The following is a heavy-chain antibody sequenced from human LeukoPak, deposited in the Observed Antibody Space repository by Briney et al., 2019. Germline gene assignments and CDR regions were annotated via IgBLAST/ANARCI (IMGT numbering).Heavy chain of an antibody. CDR2: IRYDGSNK. CDR1: GFTFSSYG. Sequence: PGGSLRLSCAASGFTFSSYGMHWVRQAPGKGLEWVAFIRYDGSNKSYADSVKGRFTITRDNSKNTLYMQMNSLRAEDTAVYYCAKDSYYDYVWGSYRYTPGYWGQGTLVTVSS. CDR3: AKDSYYDYVWGSYRYTPGY. D-gene: IGHD3-16*02. J-gene: IGHJ4*02. V-gene: IGHV3-30*02.